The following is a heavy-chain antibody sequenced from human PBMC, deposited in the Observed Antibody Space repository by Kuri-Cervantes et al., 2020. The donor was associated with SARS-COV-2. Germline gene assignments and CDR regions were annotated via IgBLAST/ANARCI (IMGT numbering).Heavy chain of an antibody. Sequence: LSLTCAASGFTFDDYAMHWVRQAPGKGLEWVSGISWNSGSIGYVDSVKGRFTISRDNAKNSLYLQMNSLRAEDTAVYYCARGHIVDARDYWGQGTLVTVSS. CDR2: ISWNSGSI. D-gene: IGHD2-21*01. CDR1: GFTFDDYA. J-gene: IGHJ4*02. CDR3: ARGHIVDARDY. V-gene: IGHV3-9*01.